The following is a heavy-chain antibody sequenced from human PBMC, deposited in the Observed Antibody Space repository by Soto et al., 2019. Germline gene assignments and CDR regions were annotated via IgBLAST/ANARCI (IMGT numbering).Heavy chain of an antibody. D-gene: IGHD6-13*01. J-gene: IGHJ4*02. V-gene: IGHV4-59*01. Sequence: PSETLSLTCTVSGGSISSYYWSWIRQPPGKGLEWIGYISFTGSTDYNPSLKSRVTISVDTSKNQFSLKLSSVTAADTAVYYCACADSTNWYPYSSQGNLVTVSS. CDR3: ACADSTNWYPY. CDR1: GGSISSYY. CDR2: ISFTGST.